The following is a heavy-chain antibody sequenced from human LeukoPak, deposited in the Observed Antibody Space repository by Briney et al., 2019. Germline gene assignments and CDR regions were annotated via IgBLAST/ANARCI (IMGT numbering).Heavy chain of an antibody. CDR1: GGTFSSYA. J-gene: IGHJ6*03. CDR2: IIPIFGTA. CDR3: ARAWDYYYYMDV. Sequence: SVKVSCKASGGTFSSYAISWVRQAPGQGLEWMGRIIPIFGTANYAQKFQGRVTITTDESTSTAYMELSSLRSEDTAVYYCARAWDYYYYMDVWGKGTTVTVSS. V-gene: IGHV1-69*05.